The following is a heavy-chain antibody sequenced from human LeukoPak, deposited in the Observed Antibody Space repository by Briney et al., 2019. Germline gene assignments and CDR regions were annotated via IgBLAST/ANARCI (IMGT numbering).Heavy chain of an antibody. CDR1: GGSFSSSSYY. V-gene: IGHV4-39*01. D-gene: IGHD5-24*01. CDR3: ARHFDRDGYKSNAFDI. CDR2: MYYSGST. Sequence: SETLSLTCTVSGGSFSSSSYYWGWIRQPPGKGLEWIGSMYYSGSTYYNASLRSRVTISVDTSKNQFSLKLSSVTAADTAVYYCARHFDRDGYKSNAFDIWGQGTMVTVSS. J-gene: IGHJ3*02.